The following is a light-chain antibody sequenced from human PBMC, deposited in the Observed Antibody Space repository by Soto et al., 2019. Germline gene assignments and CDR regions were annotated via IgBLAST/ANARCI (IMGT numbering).Light chain of an antibody. CDR2: EVS. V-gene: IGLV2-14*01. CDR3: CSYTGSLTLL. CDR1: SSDVGGYDY. Sequence: SVLTQPASVSGSPGQSITISCTGSSSDVGGYDYVSWYQQHPGKAPKLMIYEVSNRPSGVSNRFSGSKSGNTASLTISGLQAEDEADYYCCSYTGSLTLLFGGGTKVTV. J-gene: IGLJ2*01.